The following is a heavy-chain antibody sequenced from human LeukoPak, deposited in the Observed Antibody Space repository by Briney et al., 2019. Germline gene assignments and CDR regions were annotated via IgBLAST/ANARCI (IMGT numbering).Heavy chain of an antibody. D-gene: IGHD3-10*01. CDR3: ARYDLYGSGRIGFDY. CDR2: IKQDGSEK. J-gene: IGHJ4*02. V-gene: IGHV3-7*01. Sequence: GGSLRLSCAASGFTFSSYWMSWVRQAPGKGLEGVANIKQDGSEKYYVDSVKGRFTISRDNAKNSPYLQMNSLRAEDTAVYYCARYDLYGSGRIGFDYWGQGTLVTVSS. CDR1: GFTFSSYW.